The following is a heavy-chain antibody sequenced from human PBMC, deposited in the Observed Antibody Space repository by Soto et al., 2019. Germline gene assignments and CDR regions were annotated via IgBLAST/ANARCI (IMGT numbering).Heavy chain of an antibody. J-gene: IGHJ6*02. CDR3: TTGSVEGV. V-gene: IGHV3-15*07. CDR2: IKTNSESGTT. Sequence: EVHLVESGGGLIYPGGSLRLSCAASGLTISNAWMNWVRQAPGKGLEWVGRIKTNSESGTTDYAAAVKGRFTVSRDDSKNTLYLQMNSLKTEDTAVYYCTTGSVEGVWGQGTMVAVSS. CDR1: GLTISNAW.